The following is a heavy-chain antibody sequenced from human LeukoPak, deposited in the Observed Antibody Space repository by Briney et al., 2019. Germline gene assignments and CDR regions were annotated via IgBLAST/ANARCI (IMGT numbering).Heavy chain of an antibody. Sequence: GASVKVSCKASGYTFTGHYMHWVRQAPGQGLEWMGWINPNSGDTNYAQKFQGRVTMTRDTSISTAYMELSRLRSDDTAVYYCARDKSGNSGWYSYFDYWGQGTLVTVSS. CDR2: INPNSGDT. J-gene: IGHJ4*02. CDR3: ARDKSGNSGWYSYFDY. CDR1: GYTFTGHY. D-gene: IGHD6-19*01. V-gene: IGHV1-2*02.